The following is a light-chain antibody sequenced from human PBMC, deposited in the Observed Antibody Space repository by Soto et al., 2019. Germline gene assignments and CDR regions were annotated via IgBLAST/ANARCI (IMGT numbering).Light chain of an antibody. CDR2: MAS. J-gene: IGKJ1*01. CDR1: QSISSW. V-gene: IGKV1-5*03. Sequence: DIQMTQSPSTLSASVRDRVTITCPASQSISSWLAVYQQKPGKAPKLPIYMASVLESGVPSRYSGSGSGTEFTLTISSLQTDGFATYHCQQYNSYPLTFSQGTKGEIK. CDR3: QQYNSYPLT.